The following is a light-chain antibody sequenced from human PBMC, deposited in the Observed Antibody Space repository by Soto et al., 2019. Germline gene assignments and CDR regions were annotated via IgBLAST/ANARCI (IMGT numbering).Light chain of an antibody. J-gene: IGLJ2*01. V-gene: IGLV2-14*01. CDR3: PPYASGSSQVV. CDR2: DVN. Sequence: QSALTQPASVSGSPGQSITLSCTGTSSDIGGYDYVSWYQRHPGKAPKLIIYDVNNRPSGVSNRFSGSTSGNTAALTISGLQAEDEADYYCPPYASGSSQVVFGGGTKLTGL. CDR1: SSDIGGYDY.